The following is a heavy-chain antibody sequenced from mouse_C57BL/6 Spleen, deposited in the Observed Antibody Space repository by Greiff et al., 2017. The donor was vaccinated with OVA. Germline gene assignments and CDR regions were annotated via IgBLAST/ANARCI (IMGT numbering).Heavy chain of an antibody. CDR1: GYTFTSYW. J-gene: IGHJ1*03. Sequence: QVQLQQPGAELVMPGASVKLSCKASGYTFTSYWMHWVKQRPGQGLEWIGEIDPSDSYTNYNQKFKGKSTLTVDKSSSTAYMQLSSLTSEDSAVYYCARGYYGSGTYWYFDVWGTGTTVTVSS. D-gene: IGHD1-1*01. V-gene: IGHV1-69*01. CDR3: ARGYYGSGTYWYFDV. CDR2: IDPSDSYT.